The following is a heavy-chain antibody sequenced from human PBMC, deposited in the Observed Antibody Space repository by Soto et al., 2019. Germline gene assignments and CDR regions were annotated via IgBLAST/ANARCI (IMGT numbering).Heavy chain of an antibody. D-gene: IGHD1-26*01. CDR2: ISYDGSNK. V-gene: IGHV3-30-3*01. Sequence: CLTLSCASSGFTFSNYAMHWVRQAPGKGLEWVAVISYDGSNKYYADSVEGRFTISRDNSKNTLYLQMNSLRAEDTAVYYCARDRSGSYLIYYYYGMDVWGQGTTVTVS. J-gene: IGHJ6*02. CDR3: ARDRSGSYLIYYYYGMDV. CDR1: GFTFSNYA.